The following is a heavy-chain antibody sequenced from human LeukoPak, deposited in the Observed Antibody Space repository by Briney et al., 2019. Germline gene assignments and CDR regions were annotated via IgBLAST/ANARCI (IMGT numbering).Heavy chain of an antibody. CDR1: GFTFNNYA. CDR3: AKKGYSNGWRDSYYFDC. CDR2: ISRDGTLQ. V-gene: IGHV3-30*04. D-gene: IGHD6-19*01. Sequence: GGSLRLSCEASGFTFNNYAMHWVRQAPGEGLEWVAVISRDGTLQYYADSVKGRFTISRDNSKLYLQMNSLRAEDTAVYYCAKKGYSNGWRDSYYFDCWGQGTLVTVSS. J-gene: IGHJ4*02.